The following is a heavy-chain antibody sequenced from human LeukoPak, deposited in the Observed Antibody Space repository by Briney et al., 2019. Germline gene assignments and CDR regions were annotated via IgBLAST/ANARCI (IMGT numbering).Heavy chain of an antibody. D-gene: IGHD6-13*01. V-gene: IGHV3-21*01. CDR2: ISGSSSYI. Sequence: GGSLRLSCATSGLTFSSYSMNWVRQAAGKGLEWVSSISGSSSYIYYADSVKGRFTISRDNAKHSLYLQMNSLRAEDTAVYYCARDYPSSSWYNDYWGQGTLVTVSS. CDR3: ARDYPSSSWYNDY. J-gene: IGHJ4*02. CDR1: GLTFSSYS.